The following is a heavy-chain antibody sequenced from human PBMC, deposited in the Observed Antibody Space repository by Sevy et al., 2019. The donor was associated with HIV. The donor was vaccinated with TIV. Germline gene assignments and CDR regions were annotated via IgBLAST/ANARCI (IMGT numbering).Heavy chain of an antibody. CDR3: DVVAVEYCSDGCYHRIGY. CDR2: ISYSGTNK. Sequence: GGSLRLSCAASGFTFTLYAIHWVRQAPGKGLEWVALISYSGTNKYYADSVKGRFTISRDDSKNTAYLQMNNLRTDDTAVYYWDVVAVEYCSDGCYHRIGYWGQGTQVTGSA. V-gene: IGHV3-30-3*01. CDR1: GFTFTLYA. J-gene: IGHJ4*02. D-gene: IGHD2-21*02.